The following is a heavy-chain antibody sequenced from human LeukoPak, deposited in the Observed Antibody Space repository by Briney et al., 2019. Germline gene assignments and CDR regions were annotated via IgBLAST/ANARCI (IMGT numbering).Heavy chain of an antibody. V-gene: IGHV3-74*01. CDR3: AREHSDDYVWGSHRYISRSVDY. J-gene: IGHJ4*02. CDR2: INTDGSST. D-gene: IGHD3-16*02. Sequence: GGSLRLSCAASGFSFSRYWMHWVRQPPGKGLVWVSLINTDGSSTYYADSVKGRFTISRDNSKNTLYLQMNSLRAEDTAVYYCAREHSDDYVWGSHRYISRSVDYWGQGTLVTVSS. CDR1: GFSFSRYW.